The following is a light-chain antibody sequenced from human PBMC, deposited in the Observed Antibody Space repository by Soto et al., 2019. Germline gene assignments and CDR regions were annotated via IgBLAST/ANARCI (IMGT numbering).Light chain of an antibody. CDR2: KAS. J-gene: IGKJ1*01. CDR3: QQYDTYLT. CDR1: QRISIW. V-gene: IGKV1-5*03. Sequence: DIQVAQGHTTMSGAVGDRVTIICRARQRISIWLAWYKQKPGKEPKTLIYKASSLKSGVQLRFRGSGSGTEFTLTINSLKPDHFATYYCQQYDTYLTFGQGTKVDIK.